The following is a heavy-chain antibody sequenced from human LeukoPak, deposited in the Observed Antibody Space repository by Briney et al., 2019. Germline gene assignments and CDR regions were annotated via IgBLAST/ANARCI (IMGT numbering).Heavy chain of an antibody. Sequence: GGSLRLSCAASGFTFSNAWMSWVRQAPGKGLEWVSVIDSGGSTYYADSVKGRLTISRDNSKNTLYLQMNSLRAEDTTVYYCARDRRVRGVMWNSKSDGFDIWGQGTMVTVSS. CDR2: IDSGGST. CDR3: ARDRRVRGVMWNSKSDGFDI. D-gene: IGHD3-10*01. V-gene: IGHV3-66*01. CDR1: GFTFSNAW. J-gene: IGHJ3*02.